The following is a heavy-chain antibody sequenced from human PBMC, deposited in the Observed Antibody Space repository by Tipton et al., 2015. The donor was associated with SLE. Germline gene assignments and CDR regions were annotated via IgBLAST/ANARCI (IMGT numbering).Heavy chain of an antibody. V-gene: IGHV4-38-2*02. Sequence: TLSLTCTVSGYSISSGYYWGWLRQPPGKGLEWIGNIYHSGSTYYNPSLKSRVTISVDTSKNQFSLKLNSVTAADTAVYYCAREEMISVVRGTTGAYWGQGTLVTVSS. CDR2: IYHSGST. CDR3: AREEMISVVRGTTGAY. CDR1: GYSISSGYY. J-gene: IGHJ4*02. D-gene: IGHD3-10*01.